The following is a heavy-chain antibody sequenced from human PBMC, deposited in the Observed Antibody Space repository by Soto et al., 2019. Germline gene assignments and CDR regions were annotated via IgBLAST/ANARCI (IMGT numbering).Heavy chain of an antibody. D-gene: IGHD4-17*01. V-gene: IGHV3-9*01. CDR3: AKDIAPFYGAGGYFDY. Sequence: EVQLVESGGGLVQPGRSLRLSCAASGFTFDDYAMHWVRQAPGKGLEWVSGISWNSGSIGYADSVKGRFTISRDNAKNSLYLQINSLRAEDTALYYCAKDIAPFYGAGGYFDYWGQGTLVTVSS. CDR2: ISWNSGSI. CDR1: GFTFDDYA. J-gene: IGHJ4*02.